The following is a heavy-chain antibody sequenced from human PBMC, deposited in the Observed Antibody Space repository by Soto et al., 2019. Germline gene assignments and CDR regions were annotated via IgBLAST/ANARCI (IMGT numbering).Heavy chain of an antibody. CDR3: AKDLQDVHYVPLHVYCMDV. V-gene: IGHV3-9*01. Sequence: EVQLEESGGGLVQRGRSLRLSCAASGFTFDDYAMHWVRQAPGEGLEWVSGVSRNSGSIGSADSVKGQFTISRDNAKNNLYLQMHSRSAEDTALYYCAKDLQDVHYVPLHVYCMDVWGQGTTGPLSS. J-gene: IGHJ6*01. CDR2: VSRNSGSI. D-gene: IGHD3-10*02. CDR1: GFTFDDYA.